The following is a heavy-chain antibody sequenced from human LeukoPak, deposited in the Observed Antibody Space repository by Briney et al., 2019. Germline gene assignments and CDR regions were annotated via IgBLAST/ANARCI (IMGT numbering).Heavy chain of an antibody. D-gene: IGHD5-24*01. CDR2: IFYSGNT. Sequence: SETLSLTCTVSGYSITSYYWSWIRQPPGKGLEWIGYIFYSGNTDYNPSLKSRVTISVDTSRNQSSLKLDSVTAVDTAVYYCARVFRRDGYFDYWGQGTLVTVSS. V-gene: IGHV4-59*01. J-gene: IGHJ4*02. CDR3: ARVFRRDGYFDY. CDR1: GYSITSYY.